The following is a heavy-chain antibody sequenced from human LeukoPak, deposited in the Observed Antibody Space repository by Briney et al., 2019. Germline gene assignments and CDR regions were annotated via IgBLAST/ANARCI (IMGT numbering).Heavy chain of an antibody. CDR2: ITGSGDTT. CDR3: VKDYSTIEAAANPLFDY. V-gene: IGHV3-23*01. Sequence: PGGSLRLSCAASGFTYSSYAVTGLRQVPGKGLEWVSGITGSGDTTFYADSVKGRFTISRDNSKNTLYLQMHSLRVEDTAVYYCVKDYSTIEAAANPLFDYWGQGALVTVSS. D-gene: IGHD6-13*01. CDR1: GFTYSSYA. J-gene: IGHJ4*02.